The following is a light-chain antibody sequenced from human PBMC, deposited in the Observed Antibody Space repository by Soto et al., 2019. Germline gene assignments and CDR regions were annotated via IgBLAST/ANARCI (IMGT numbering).Light chain of an antibody. V-gene: IGLV2-14*03. CDR3: SSYTPSNTRQIV. CDR1: SSDVGGYNY. J-gene: IGLJ1*01. CDR2: DVS. Sequence: QSALTQPASVSGSPGQSITISCTGTSSDVGGYNYVSWYQHHPGKAPKLMIFDVSNRPSGVSNRFSGSKSGNTASLTISGLQPEDEADYYCSSYTPSNTRQIVCGTGTKLTVL.